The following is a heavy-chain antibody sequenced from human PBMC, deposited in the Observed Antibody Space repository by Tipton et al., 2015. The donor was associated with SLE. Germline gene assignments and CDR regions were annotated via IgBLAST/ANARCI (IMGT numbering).Heavy chain of an antibody. D-gene: IGHD6-19*01. V-gene: IGHV4-38-2*02. CDR2: IYHSGST. CDR3: AREGYSSGWDGDFDY. J-gene: IGHJ4*02. Sequence: TLSLTCTVSGYSISSGYFWGWIRQPPGKGLEWIGMIYHSGSTYYNPSLKSHITMSVDTSKNQFSLNLNSVTAADTAVYYCAREGYSSGWDGDFDYWGQGTLVTVSS. CDR1: GYSISSGYF.